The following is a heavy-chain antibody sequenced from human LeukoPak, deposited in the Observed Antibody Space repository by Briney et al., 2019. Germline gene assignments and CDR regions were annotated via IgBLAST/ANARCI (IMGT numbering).Heavy chain of an antibody. CDR3: AKLRGRYGDYGYYFDY. Sequence: GRSLRLSCAASGFTFSSYGMHWVRQAPGKGLEWVAVIWYDASNKYYADSVKGRLTISRDNSKNTLYLQMNSLRAEDTAVYYCAKLRGRYGDYGYYFDYWGQGTLVTVSS. CDR2: IWYDASNK. J-gene: IGHJ4*02. V-gene: IGHV3-33*06. CDR1: GFTFSSYG. D-gene: IGHD4-17*01.